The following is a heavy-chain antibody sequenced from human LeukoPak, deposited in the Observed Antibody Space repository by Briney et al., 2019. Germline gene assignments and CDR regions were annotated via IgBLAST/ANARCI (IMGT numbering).Heavy chain of an antibody. D-gene: IGHD1-26*01. CDR3: ARHGGGGESYPRDFDY. J-gene: IGHJ4*02. CDR1: GGSISPYY. Sequence: SETPSLTCTASGGSISPYYWSWIRQPPGKGLEWIGYIYYSGSTNYNPSLKSRVTISVDTSKNQFSLKLSSVTAADTAMYYCARHGGGGESYPRDFDYWGRGNLVTVSS. CDR2: IYYSGST. V-gene: IGHV4-59*08.